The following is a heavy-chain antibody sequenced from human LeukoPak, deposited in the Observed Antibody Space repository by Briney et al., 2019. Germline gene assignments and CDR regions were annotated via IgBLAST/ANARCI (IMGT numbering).Heavy chain of an antibody. V-gene: IGHV3-72*01. D-gene: IGHD3-3*01. CDR3: VRVRVVTPPTAFHI. CDR1: GFTFSDHY. J-gene: IGHJ3*02. CDR2: SRNKANSYTT. Sequence: PGGSLRLSCAASGFTFSDHYMDWVRHAPGKGLEWVARSRNKANSYTTEYAASVKGRFTISRDDSKNSLYLQMNSLKTEDTAVYYCVRVRVVTPPTAFHIWGQGTMVTVSS.